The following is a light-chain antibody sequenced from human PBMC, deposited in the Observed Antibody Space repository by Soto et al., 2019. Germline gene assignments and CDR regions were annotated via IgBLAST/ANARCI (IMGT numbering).Light chain of an antibody. J-gene: IGKJ5*01. Sequence: VVLTQSPGTLSLSPGGRATLSFRAVQRVTSTYMACYHQQPGHPPTLLIYDASNSAAAIPARFSGSGSGTDFTIPISSLEPEDFATYYCQQRQYCPPLTFGQGTRLEIK. CDR2: DAS. CDR3: QQRQYCPPLT. V-gene: IGKV3-11*01. CDR1: QRVTST.